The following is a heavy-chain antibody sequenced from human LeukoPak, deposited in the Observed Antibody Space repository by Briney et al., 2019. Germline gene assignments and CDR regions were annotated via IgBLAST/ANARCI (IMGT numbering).Heavy chain of an antibody. D-gene: IGHD6-13*01. J-gene: IGHJ4*02. Sequence: SETLSLTCTVSGGSISSSSYYWGWIRQPPGKGLEWIGSIYYSGSTYYNPSLKSRVTISVDTSKNQFSLKLSSVTAADTAVYYCAGEPLYSSSCFDYWGQGTLVTVSS. CDR1: GGSISSSSYY. CDR2: IYYSGST. V-gene: IGHV4-39*01. CDR3: AGEPLYSSSCFDY.